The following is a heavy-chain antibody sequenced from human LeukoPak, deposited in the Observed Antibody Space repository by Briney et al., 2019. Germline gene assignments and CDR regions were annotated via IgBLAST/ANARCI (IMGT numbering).Heavy chain of an antibody. CDR3: AKGGARYFDWLAIDY. CDR2: ISDSGGNT. D-gene: IGHD3-9*01. V-gene: IGHV3-23*01. CDR1: GFTFSSYG. Sequence: AGGSLRLSCAASGFTFSSYGMSWVRQAPGKGLEWVSTISDSGGNTYYADSGEGRFTISRDNSKSTLYLQVDSLRAEDTAVYYCAKGGARYFDWLAIDYWGQGTLVTVSS. J-gene: IGHJ4*02.